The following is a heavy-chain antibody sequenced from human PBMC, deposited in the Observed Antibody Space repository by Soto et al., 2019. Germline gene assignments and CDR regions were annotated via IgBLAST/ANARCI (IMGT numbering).Heavy chain of an antibody. J-gene: IGHJ5*02. V-gene: IGHV4-30-4*01. CDR1: GGSISSGDYY. Sequence: PSETLSLTCTVSGGSISSGDYYWSWIRQPPGKGLEWIGYIYYSGSTYYNPSLKTRVTISVDTSKNQFSLKLSSVTAADTAVYYCAREVLAAPNWFDPWGQGTLVTVSS. CDR2: IYYSGST. D-gene: IGHD3-3*02. CDR3: AREVLAAPNWFDP.